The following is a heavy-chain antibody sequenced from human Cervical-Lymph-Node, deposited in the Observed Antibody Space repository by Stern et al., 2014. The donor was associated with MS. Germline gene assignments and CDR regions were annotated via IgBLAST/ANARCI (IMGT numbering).Heavy chain of an antibody. J-gene: IGHJ1*01. CDR2: ISAYNGDT. CDR1: GYTFTSYG. D-gene: IGHD6-19*01. Sequence: VQLVESGAEVKKPGASVKVSCKASGYTFTSYGISWVRQAPGQGLEWMGWISAYNGDTNYAQKLQGRVTMTTDTSTSTAYMELRSLKSDDTAVYYCARSRPVAGTGYFQHWGQGTLVTVSS. V-gene: IGHV1-18*01. CDR3: ARSRPVAGTGYFQH.